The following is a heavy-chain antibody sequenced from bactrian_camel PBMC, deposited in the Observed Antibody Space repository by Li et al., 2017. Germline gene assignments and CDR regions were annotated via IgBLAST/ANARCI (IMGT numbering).Heavy chain of an antibody. D-gene: IGHD8*01. CDR1: EATYNYYC. J-gene: IGHJ4*01. CDR2: IDNNAMT. V-gene: IGHV3S53*01. CDR3: RQMPVRAWDGVPGPPRIDMTT. Sequence: VQLVESGGGSVRAGGSLRLSCHASEATYNYYCMAWFRQAPGKEREGVATIDNNAMTRYADSVKVRFTISKDNAKNTLYLQMDSLNPEDTASTTVRQMPVRAWDGVPGPPRIDMTTGARGPRSPSP.